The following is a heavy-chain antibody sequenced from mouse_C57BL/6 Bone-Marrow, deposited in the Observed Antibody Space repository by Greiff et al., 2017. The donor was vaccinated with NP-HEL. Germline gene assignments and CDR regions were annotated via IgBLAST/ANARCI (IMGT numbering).Heavy chain of an antibody. CDR3: AREGGSYYFDY. CDR2: IHPNSGST. CDR1: GYTFTSYW. Sequence: QVQLQQPGAELVKPGASVKLSCKASGYTFTSYWMHWVKQRPGQGLEWIGMIHPNSGSTNYNEKFKSKATLTVDKSSSTAYMQLSSLTSEDSAVYYGAREGGSYYFDYWGQGTTLTVSS. V-gene: IGHV1-64*01. J-gene: IGHJ2*01.